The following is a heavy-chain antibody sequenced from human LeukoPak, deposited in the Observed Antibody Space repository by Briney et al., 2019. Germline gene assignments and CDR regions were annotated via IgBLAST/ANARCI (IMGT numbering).Heavy chain of an antibody. Sequence: ASVKVSCKASGYTFTGYYMHWVRQAPGQGLEWMGWISAYNGNTNYAQKLQGRVTMTTDTSTSTAYMELRSLRSDDTAVYYCAREGYNWNHFDYWGQGTLVTVSS. CDR1: GYTFTGYY. CDR2: ISAYNGNT. V-gene: IGHV1-18*04. D-gene: IGHD1-20*01. CDR3: AREGYNWNHFDY. J-gene: IGHJ4*02.